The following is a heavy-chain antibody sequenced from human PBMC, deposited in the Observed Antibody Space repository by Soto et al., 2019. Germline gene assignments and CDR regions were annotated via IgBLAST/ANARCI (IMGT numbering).Heavy chain of an antibody. D-gene: IGHD6-13*01. CDR3: AHKTGAAAEYYGMDV. J-gene: IGHJ6*02. CDR1: GLSLSTCGVG. V-gene: IGHV2-5*02. CDR2: IYWDDDK. Sequence: QITLKESGRTLVKPTQTLTLTCTFLGLSLSTCGVGVGWIRQPPGKALEWLALIYWDDDKRYTPSLKSRLTITKATSKTQEVLTMTNMDPVDTATYFCAHKTGAAAEYYGMDVWGQGTTVTVAS.